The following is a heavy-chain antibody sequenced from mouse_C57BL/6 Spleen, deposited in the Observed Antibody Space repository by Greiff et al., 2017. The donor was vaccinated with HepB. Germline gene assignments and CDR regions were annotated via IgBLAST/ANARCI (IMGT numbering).Heavy chain of an antibody. CDR3: ADLRDLAMDY. V-gene: IGHV1-82*01. Sequence: VQVVESGPELVKPGASVKISCKASGYAFSSSWMNWVKQRPGKGLEWIGRIYPGDGDTNYNGKFKGKATLTADKSSSTAYMQLSSLTSEDSAVYFCADLRDLAMDYWGQGTSVTVSS. D-gene: IGHD3-1*01. CDR1: GYAFSSSW. CDR2: IYPGDGDT. J-gene: IGHJ4*01.